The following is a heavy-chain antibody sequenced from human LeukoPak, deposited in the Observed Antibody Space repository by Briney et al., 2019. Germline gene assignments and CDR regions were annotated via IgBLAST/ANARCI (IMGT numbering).Heavy chain of an antibody. V-gene: IGHV1-69*06. J-gene: IGHJ4*02. CDR1: GGTFSSYA. CDR3: ARHCSSTSCYARFDY. Sequence: ASVKVSCKASGGTFSSYAISWVRQAPGQGLEWMGGIIPIFGTANYAQKFQGRVTITADKSTSTAYMELSSLRSEDTAVYYCARHCSSTSCYARFDYWGQGTLVTVSS. CDR2: IIPIFGTA. D-gene: IGHD2-2*01.